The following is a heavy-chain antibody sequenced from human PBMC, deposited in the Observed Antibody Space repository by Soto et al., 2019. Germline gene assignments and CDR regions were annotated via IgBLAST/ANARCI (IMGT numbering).Heavy chain of an antibody. CDR2: ISGYNGNT. D-gene: IGHD2-21*01. CDR1: VYTFNTYA. CDR3: ARTVEYDSIPYYYADF. Sequence: GASVKVSCKASVYTFNTYAITWVRQAPGQGLEWMGWISGYNGNTNYAQTLQGRGTMTTDTSTSTAYLELRSLRSDDTAVYYCARTVEYDSIPYYYADFWGQGTLVTVSS. V-gene: IGHV1-18*01. J-gene: IGHJ4*01.